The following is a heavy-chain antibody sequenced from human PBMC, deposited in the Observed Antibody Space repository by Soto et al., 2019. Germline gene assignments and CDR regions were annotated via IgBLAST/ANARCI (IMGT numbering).Heavy chain of an antibody. CDR3: STTVITAPLFEY. Sequence: EVQLVESGGGLVQPGGSLRLSCEGSGFTFSGHYMDWVRQAPGKGLEWLGRIRNKPNGHTTAYAASVKGRFTISRDDSKNVVDLQMHSLKSEDTALYYCSTTVITAPLFEYWGQGTLVAVSS. CDR2: IRNKPNGHTT. J-gene: IGHJ4*02. D-gene: IGHD2-21*02. CDR1: GFTFSGHY. V-gene: IGHV3-72*01.